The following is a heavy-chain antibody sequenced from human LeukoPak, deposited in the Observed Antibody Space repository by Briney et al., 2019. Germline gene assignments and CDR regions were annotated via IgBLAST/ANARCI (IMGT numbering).Heavy chain of an antibody. Sequence: SETLSLTCAVYGGSFSGYYWSWIRQPPGKGLEWIGEINHSGSTNYNPSLKSRVTISVDTSKNQFSLKLSSVTAADTTVYYCARGGVYFDFWCGYYGPPRTVDAFDIWGQGTMVTVSS. J-gene: IGHJ3*02. CDR3: ARGGVYFDFWCGYYGPPRTVDAFDI. D-gene: IGHD3-3*01. CDR2: INHSGST. V-gene: IGHV4-34*01. CDR1: GGSFSGYY.